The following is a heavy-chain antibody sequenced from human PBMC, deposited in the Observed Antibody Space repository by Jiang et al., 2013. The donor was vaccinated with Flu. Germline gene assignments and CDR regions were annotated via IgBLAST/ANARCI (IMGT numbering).Heavy chain of an antibody. CDR1: GGSISSSSYY. D-gene: IGHD6-19*01. V-gene: IGHV4-39*01. Sequence: ALLKPSETLSLTCTVSGGSISSSSYYWGWIRQPPGKGLEWIGSIYYSGSTYYNPSLKSRVTISVDTSKNQFSLKLSSVTATDTAVYYCARQNLWGVAATRGFDYWVQGTLVTVSS. J-gene: IGHJ4*02. CDR2: IYYSGST. CDR3: ARQNLWGVAATRGFDY.